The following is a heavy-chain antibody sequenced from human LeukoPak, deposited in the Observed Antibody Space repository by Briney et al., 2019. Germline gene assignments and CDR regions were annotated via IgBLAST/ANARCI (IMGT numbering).Heavy chain of an antibody. V-gene: IGHV3-23*01. D-gene: IGHD3-22*01. CDR3: AKVRDYDSSGYSDY. CDR1: GFTFSSYT. J-gene: IGHJ4*02. CDR2: ISGSGGST. Sequence: GGSPRLSCAASGFTFSSYTMSWVRQAPGKGLEWVSAISGSGGSTYYVDSVKGRFTISRDNFKNTLYLQMNSLRAEDTAVYYCAKVRDYDSSGYSDYWGQGNLVTVSS.